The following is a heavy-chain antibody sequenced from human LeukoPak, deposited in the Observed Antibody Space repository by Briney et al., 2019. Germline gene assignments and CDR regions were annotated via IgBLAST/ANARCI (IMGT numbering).Heavy chain of an antibody. Sequence: GESLKISCKVSGYNFASYWIGWVRQMSGKGLEWMGIIHPNDDSTIYSPSFLGQVTISADKSISTAYLQWSSLKASDTAMYYCARWVTGVYGMDVWGQGTTVTVSS. CDR2: IHPNDDST. J-gene: IGHJ6*02. D-gene: IGHD3-10*01. V-gene: IGHV5-51*01. CDR3: ARWVTGVYGMDV. CDR1: GYNFASYW.